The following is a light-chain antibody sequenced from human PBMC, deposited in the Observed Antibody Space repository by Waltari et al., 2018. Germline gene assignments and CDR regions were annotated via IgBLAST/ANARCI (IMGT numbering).Light chain of an antibody. J-gene: IGLJ3*02. V-gene: IGLV2-14*01. CDR1: SSDVGAYNY. CDR2: DVI. CDR3: SSRRSGSTLV. Sequence: QSALTQPASVSGSPGQSITVSCTGTSSDVGAYNYVFWYQQPPGKAPKRMFYDVIKRPAGVSGRLSGSKSGHTAGLTISGRQAEDEADYYCSSRRSGSTLVFGGGTKVTVL.